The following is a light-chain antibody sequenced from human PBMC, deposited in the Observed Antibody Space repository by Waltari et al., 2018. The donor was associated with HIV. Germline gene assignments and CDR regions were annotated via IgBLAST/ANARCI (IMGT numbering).Light chain of an antibody. CDR2: SAS. J-gene: IGKJ4*01. V-gene: IGKV1-39*01. CDR1: QNIDTF. CDR3: QQSHSGPLT. Sequence: DIQMTQSPSSLSASVGDRVTITCRASQNIDTFLKWYQQKPGKAPTLLFYSASGLQSGVPSTFSARGSGTEFTLTIGGLQPGDVGTYYCQQSHSGPLTFGGGTRVEVK.